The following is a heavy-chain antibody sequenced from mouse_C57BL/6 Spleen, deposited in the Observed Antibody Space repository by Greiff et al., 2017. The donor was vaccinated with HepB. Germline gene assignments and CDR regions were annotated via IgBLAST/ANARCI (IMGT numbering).Heavy chain of an antibody. Sequence: EVQGVESGEGLVKPGGSLKLSCAASGFTFSSYAMSWVRQTPEKRLEWVAYISSGGDYIYYADTVKGRFTISRDNARNTLYLQMSSLKSEDTAMYYCTRSPYYYGSRDYAMDYWGQGTSVTVSS. D-gene: IGHD1-1*01. CDR3: TRSPYYYGSRDYAMDY. CDR1: GFTFSSYA. CDR2: ISSGGDYI. J-gene: IGHJ4*01. V-gene: IGHV5-9-1*02.